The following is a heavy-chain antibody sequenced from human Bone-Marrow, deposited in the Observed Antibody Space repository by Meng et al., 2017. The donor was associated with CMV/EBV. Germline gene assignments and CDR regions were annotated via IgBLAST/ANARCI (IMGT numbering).Heavy chain of an antibody. J-gene: IGHJ4*02. CDR3: AKGSPIYYFDY. CDR2: ISGSGSST. V-gene: IGHV3-23*01. Sequence: ETLSLTCAASEFSFDNYAMTWVRQAPGKGLEWVSSISGSGSSTYYADSVKGRFTISRDNSKNTLYLQMNSLRAEDTAVYYCAKGSPIYYFDYWGQGTLVTVSS. CDR1: EFSFDNYA.